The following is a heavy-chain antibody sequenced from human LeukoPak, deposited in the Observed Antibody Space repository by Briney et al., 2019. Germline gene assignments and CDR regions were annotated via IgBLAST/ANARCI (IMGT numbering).Heavy chain of an antibody. CDR3: ARGWAVAGNYYMDV. V-gene: IGHV1-8*02. D-gene: IGHD6-19*01. CDR2: INPNSGNT. J-gene: IGHJ6*03. Sequence: ASVKVSCKASEYTFTGYYMHWVRQAPGQGLEWMGWINPNSGNTGYAQKFQGRVTMTRNTSISTAYMELSSLRSEDTAVYYCARGWAVAGNYYMDVWGKGTTVTISS. CDR1: EYTFTGYY.